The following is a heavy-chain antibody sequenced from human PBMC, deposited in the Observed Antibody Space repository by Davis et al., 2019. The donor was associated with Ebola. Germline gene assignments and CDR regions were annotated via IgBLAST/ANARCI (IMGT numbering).Heavy chain of an antibody. CDR1: GYTFIGYY. D-gene: IGHD3-16*01. CDR2: INPNSGGV. Sequence: ASVKVSCKTSGYTFIGYYIHWLRQAPGQGLEWMGWINPNSGGVNYAQKFQGRVTMTRDTSISTAYMELTSLTSDDTAIYYCTRAPGTYVFDNWGRGSLVIVSS. V-gene: IGHV1-2*02. CDR3: TRAPGTYVFDN. J-gene: IGHJ4*01.